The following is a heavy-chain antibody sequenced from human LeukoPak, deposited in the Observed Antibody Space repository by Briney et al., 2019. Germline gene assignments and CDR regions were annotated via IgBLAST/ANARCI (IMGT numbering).Heavy chain of an antibody. CDR3: ARVPLRRITFGGVIADAFDI. CDR1: GYTFTSYG. J-gene: IGHJ3*02. Sequence: ASVKVSCKASGYTFTSYGISWVRQAPGQGLEWMGWISAYNGNTNYAQKLQGRVTMTTDTSTSTAYMELRSLRSDDTAVYYCARVPLRRITFGGVIADAFDIWGQGTMVTVSS. V-gene: IGHV1-18*04. CDR2: ISAYNGNT. D-gene: IGHD3-16*02.